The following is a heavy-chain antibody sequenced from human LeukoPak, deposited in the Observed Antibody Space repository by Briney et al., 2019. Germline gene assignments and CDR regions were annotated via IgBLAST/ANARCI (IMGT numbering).Heavy chain of an antibody. CDR1: GGSISSGGYY. Sequence: SETLSLTCTVSGGSISSGGYYWSWIRQHPGKGLEWIGYIYYSGSTYYNPSLKSRVTISVDTSKNQFSLKLSSVTAADTAVYYCARDWSSESHCSSTSCYATWGQGTLVTVSS. CDR3: ARDWSSESHCSSTSCYAT. V-gene: IGHV4-31*03. J-gene: IGHJ5*02. CDR2: IYYSGST. D-gene: IGHD2-2*01.